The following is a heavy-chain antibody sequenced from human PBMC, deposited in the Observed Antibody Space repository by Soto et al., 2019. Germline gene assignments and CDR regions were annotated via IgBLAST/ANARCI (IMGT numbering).Heavy chain of an antibody. D-gene: IGHD2-21*02. V-gene: IGHV3-23*01. Sequence: PGGSLRLSCAASGFTFSSYAMNWVRQAPGEGLEWLSGISGSGDSTYYADSVKGRFTISRDNSKDTLYLQMNSLRAEDTAVYYSVKDRKDLLTASAYYWGQGTLVTVS. CDR2: ISGSGDST. J-gene: IGHJ4*02. CDR1: GFTFSSYA. CDR3: VKDRKDLLTASAYY.